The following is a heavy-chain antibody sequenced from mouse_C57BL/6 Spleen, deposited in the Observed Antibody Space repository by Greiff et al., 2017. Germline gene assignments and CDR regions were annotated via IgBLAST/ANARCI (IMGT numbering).Heavy chain of an antibody. D-gene: IGHD1-1*01. CDR2: INPSDGGT. CDR3: VRKGVITTYFDV. Sequence: QVQLQQPGPELVKPGASVKLSCKASGYSFTSYWMHWVKQRPGQGLEWIGNINPSDGGTNYNEKFKSKATLTVDKSSSTAYMQLSSLTSEASAVYCWVRKGVITTYFDVWGTGTTVTVSS. J-gene: IGHJ1*03. CDR1: GYSFTSYW. V-gene: IGHV1-53*01.